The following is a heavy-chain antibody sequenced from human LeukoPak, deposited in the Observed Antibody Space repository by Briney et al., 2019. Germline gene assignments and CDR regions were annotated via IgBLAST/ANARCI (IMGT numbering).Heavy chain of an antibody. V-gene: IGHV3-23*01. J-gene: IGHJ4*02. CDR3: VSLYSSSWYNYFDY. CDR2: ISGSGGST. CDR1: GFTFSSYA. Sequence: GGSLRLSCAASGFTFSSYAMSWVRQAPGKGLEWVSAISGSGGSTYYADTVKGRFTISRDNSKNTLYLQMNSLRAEDTAVYYCVSLYSSSWYNYFDYWGQGTLVTVSS. D-gene: IGHD6-13*01.